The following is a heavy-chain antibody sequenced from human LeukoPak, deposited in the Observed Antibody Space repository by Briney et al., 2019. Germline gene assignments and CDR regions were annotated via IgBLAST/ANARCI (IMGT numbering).Heavy chain of an antibody. J-gene: IGHJ3*02. D-gene: IGHD1-1*01. CDR1: GFTFSSYG. CDR3: ARFRGQYNWDDGAFDI. V-gene: IGHV3-33*01. CDR2: IWYDGSNK. Sequence: QPGRSLRLSCAASGFTFSSYGMHWVRQAPGKGLGWVAVIWYDGSNKYYADSVKGRFTISRDNSKNTLYLQMNSLRAEDTAVYYCARFRGQYNWDDGAFDIWGRGTMVTVSS.